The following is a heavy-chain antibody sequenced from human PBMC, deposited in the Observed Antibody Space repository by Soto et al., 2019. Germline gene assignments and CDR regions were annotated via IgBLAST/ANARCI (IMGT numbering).Heavy chain of an antibody. CDR3: VRPRPSGENYGMDV. Sequence: PGGSLRLSCVASGLTVSHNYMAWVRQAPEMGLEWVSILYTEGTTYYADSVKGRFTISRVSSKNTLFLQMDSLRAEDTAVYYCVRPRPSGENYGMDVWGQGTTVTVSS. CDR2: LYTEGTT. J-gene: IGHJ6*02. CDR1: GLTVSHNY. D-gene: IGHD3-16*01. V-gene: IGHV3-53*01.